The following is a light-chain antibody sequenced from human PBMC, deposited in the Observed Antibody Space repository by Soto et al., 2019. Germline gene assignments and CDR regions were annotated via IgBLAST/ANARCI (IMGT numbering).Light chain of an antibody. J-gene: IGKJ5*01. V-gene: IGKV1-39*01. CDR1: ESISNY. CDR2: AAS. CDR3: QQTYRTPHT. Sequence: DIQMTQSPSSLSASVGDRVTITCRASESISNYLNWYQQKPGKAPKLLIYAASSLQSGVPSTFSGSGSGTDFTLTISSLQPEDFTTYYCQQTYRTPHTFGQGTRLEIK.